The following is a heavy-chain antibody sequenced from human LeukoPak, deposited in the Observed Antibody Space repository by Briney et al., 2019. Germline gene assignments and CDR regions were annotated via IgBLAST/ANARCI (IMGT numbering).Heavy chain of an antibody. CDR3: TKNSRVNYYFDY. Sequence: GGSLRLSCAASGFTLSSYAMSWVRQAPGKGLEWVAVIWYDGSNKYYADSVKGRFTISRDNSKNTLYLQMNSLRAEDTAVYYCTKNSRVNYYFDYWGQGTLVTVSS. CDR2: IWYDGSNK. J-gene: IGHJ4*02. D-gene: IGHD3-10*01. CDR1: GFTLSSYA. V-gene: IGHV3-33*06.